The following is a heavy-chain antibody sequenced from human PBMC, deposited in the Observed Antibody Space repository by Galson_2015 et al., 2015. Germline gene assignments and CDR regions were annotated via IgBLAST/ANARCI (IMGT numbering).Heavy chain of an antibody. V-gene: IGHV3-23*01. CDR2: IVGSGGST. J-gene: IGHJ4*02. D-gene: IGHD5-24*01. CDR3: AKDMGWLAEY. Sequence: SLRLSCAASGFTFSSYAMSWVRQTPGKGLEWASSIVGSGGSTYYADSVKGRFTISRDNSKNTLNLQMNSLRAEDTAVYYCAKDMGWLAEYWGQGTPVTVSS. CDR1: GFTFSSYA.